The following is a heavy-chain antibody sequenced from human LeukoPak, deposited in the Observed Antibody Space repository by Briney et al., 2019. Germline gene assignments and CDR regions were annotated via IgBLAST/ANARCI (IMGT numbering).Heavy chain of an antibody. J-gene: IGHJ4*02. CDR2: ISSSGSTT. V-gene: IGHV3-48*03. CDR3: ARGVPARRFDY. CDR1: GFSFSNYE. Sequence: GGSLRLSCAASGFSFSNYEMKWVRQAPGKGLEWVSYISSSGSTTYYADSVKGRFTISRDNAKNSLSLQMNSLRVEDTAVYYCARGVPARRFDYWGQGTLVTVSS.